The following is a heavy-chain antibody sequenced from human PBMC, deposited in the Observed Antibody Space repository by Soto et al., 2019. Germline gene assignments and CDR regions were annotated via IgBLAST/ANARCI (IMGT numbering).Heavy chain of an antibody. D-gene: IGHD6-19*01. CDR3: ARSVAGTGWYFDL. V-gene: IGHV4-59*01. CDR1: GGSISSYY. Sequence: QVQLQESGPGLVKPSETLSLTCTVSGGSISSYYWSWIRQPPGKGLEWIGYIYYSGSTNYNPSLKSRVTISVDTSKNQFSLKLSSVTAADTAVYYCARSVAGTGWYFDLWGRGTLVTVSS. J-gene: IGHJ2*01. CDR2: IYYSGST.